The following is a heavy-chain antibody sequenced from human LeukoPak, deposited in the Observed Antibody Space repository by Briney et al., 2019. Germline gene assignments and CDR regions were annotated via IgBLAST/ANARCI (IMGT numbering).Heavy chain of an antibody. CDR2: ISWNGGTI. CDR3: AKGTVAARLGSEFDY. CDR1: GFTFDDYA. V-gene: IGHV3-9*03. D-gene: IGHD6-6*01. J-gene: IGHJ4*02. Sequence: GGSLRLSCAASGFTFDDYAMHWVRQAPGKGLEWVSSISWNGGTIGYADSVKGRFTISRDNAKNSLYLQMNSLRAEDMALYYCAKGTVAARLGSEFDYWGQGTLVTVSS.